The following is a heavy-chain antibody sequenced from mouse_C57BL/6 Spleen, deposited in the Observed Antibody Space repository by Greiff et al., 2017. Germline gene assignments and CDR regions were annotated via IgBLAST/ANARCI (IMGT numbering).Heavy chain of an antibody. J-gene: IGHJ4*01. D-gene: IGHD2-3*01. Sequence: VQLVESGPGLVQPSQSLSITCTVSGFSLTSYGVHWVRQSPGKGLEWLGVIWRGGSTDYNAAFMSRLSITKDNSTSPVFFKMNSLQADDTAIYYCAKRRGYYVGAMDYWGQGTSVTVSS. CDR1: GFSLTSYG. CDR2: IWRGGST. CDR3: AKRRGYYVGAMDY. V-gene: IGHV2-5*01.